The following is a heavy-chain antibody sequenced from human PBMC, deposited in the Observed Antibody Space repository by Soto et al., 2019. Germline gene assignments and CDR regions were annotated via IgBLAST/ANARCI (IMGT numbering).Heavy chain of an antibody. D-gene: IGHD3-10*01. Sequence: QVQLQESGPGLLRPSETLSLTCAVSPGSVSSDLFYWSWIRQPPGQGLEWIGYIYNSRSTNYNTSLKRRVTMSLDTPNNQFFLKLTSVTAADTAVYSCARENRAGNWFDSWGQGTLVTVYS. J-gene: IGHJ5*01. V-gene: IGHV4-61*01. CDR2: IYNSRST. CDR1: PGSVSSDLFY. CDR3: ARENRAGNWFDS.